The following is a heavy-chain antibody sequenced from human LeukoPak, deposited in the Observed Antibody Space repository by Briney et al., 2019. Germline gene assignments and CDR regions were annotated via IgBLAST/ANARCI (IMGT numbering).Heavy chain of an antibody. CDR2: IYYSGST. D-gene: IGHD6-19*01. Sequence: SETLSLTCTVSGGSISFNYWNWIRLPPGKGLEWIGYIYYSGSTNYNPSLRSRVTISVDTSKNQASLKLSSVTAADTAIYYCARAHYSSGWYPLDYWGQGTLVTVSS. J-gene: IGHJ4*02. V-gene: IGHV4-59*01. CDR1: GGSISFNY. CDR3: ARAHYSSGWYPLDY.